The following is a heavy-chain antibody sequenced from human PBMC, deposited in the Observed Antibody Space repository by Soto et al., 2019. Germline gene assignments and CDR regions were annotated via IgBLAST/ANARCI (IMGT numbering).Heavy chain of an antibody. Sequence: SETLSPTXPVSGGSISSSNWWSWVRQPPGKGLEWIGEIYHSGSTNYNPSLKSRVTISVDKSKNQFSLKLSSVTAADTAVYYCAREAGYYYDSSGYRSYNWFDPWGQGTPVTVSS. CDR3: AREAGYYYDSSGYRSYNWFDP. V-gene: IGHV4-4*02. J-gene: IGHJ5*02. CDR1: GGSISSSNW. D-gene: IGHD3-22*01. CDR2: IYHSGST.